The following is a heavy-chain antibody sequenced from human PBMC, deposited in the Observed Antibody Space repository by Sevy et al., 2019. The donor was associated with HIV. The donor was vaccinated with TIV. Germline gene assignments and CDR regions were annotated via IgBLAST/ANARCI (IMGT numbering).Heavy chain of an antibody. J-gene: IGHJ5*02. V-gene: IGHV1-24*01. Sequence: ASVKVSCKVSGYTLTELSMHWVRQAPGKGLEWMGGFDPEDGETIYAQKFQGRVTMTEDTSTDTAYMELSSLRSEDTAVYYCATVLHIVRHNWFDPRGQGTLVTVSS. CDR1: GYTLTELS. D-gene: IGHD2-21*01. CDR3: ATVLHIVRHNWFDP. CDR2: FDPEDGET.